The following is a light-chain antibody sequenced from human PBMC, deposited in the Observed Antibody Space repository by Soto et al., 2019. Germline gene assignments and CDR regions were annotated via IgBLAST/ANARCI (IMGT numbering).Light chain of an antibody. V-gene: IGLV2-14*01. CDR3: SSYTSITALV. CDR1: NSDVGGYNS. Sequence: QSALTQPASVSGSPGQSITISCTGTNSDVGGYNSVSWYQQHPGKVPKVLIYDVSIRPSGVPDRFSGSKSGNTASLTITGLQAEDEADYYCSSYTSITALVFGTGTKLTVL. CDR2: DVS. J-gene: IGLJ1*01.